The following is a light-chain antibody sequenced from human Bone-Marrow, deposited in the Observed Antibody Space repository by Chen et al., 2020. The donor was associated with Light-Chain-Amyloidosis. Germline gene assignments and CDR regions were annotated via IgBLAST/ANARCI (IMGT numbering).Light chain of an antibody. V-gene: IGLV3-21*02. CDR1: NIGSTS. J-gene: IGLJ3*02. CDR3: QVWDRSSDRPV. CDR2: ADT. Sequence: YVLPHPSSLSLPPGQSATMACGGSNIGSTSVTRYQQTPGQAPLLVVYADTVRPSGIPERLSGCNSVNKATLSISRIEAGDEADDYCQVWDRSSDRPVFGGGTKLTVL.